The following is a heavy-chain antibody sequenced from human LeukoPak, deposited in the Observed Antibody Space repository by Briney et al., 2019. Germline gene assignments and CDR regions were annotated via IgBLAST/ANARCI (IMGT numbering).Heavy chain of an antibody. D-gene: IGHD5-18*01. CDR3: AKERQGGYSYGNFDY. CDR2: ISGSGDST. V-gene: IGHV3-23*01. J-gene: IGHJ4*02. Sequence: PGGFLRLSCAASGFTFSSYAMSWVRQAPGKGLEWVSAISGSGDSTYYADSVKGRFTISRDNSKNTLYLQVNSLRAEDTAVFYCAKERQGGYSYGNFDYWGQGTLVTVSS. CDR1: GFTFSSYA.